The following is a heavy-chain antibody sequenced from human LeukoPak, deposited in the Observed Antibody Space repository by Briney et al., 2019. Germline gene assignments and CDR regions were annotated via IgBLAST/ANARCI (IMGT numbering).Heavy chain of an antibody. D-gene: IGHD4-17*01. CDR2: VKSITDGGTT. CDR3: ATEFAVTSPKYYFDF. J-gene: IGHJ4*02. CDR1: GFTFSNAW. V-gene: IGHV3-15*01. Sequence: GGSLRLSCAASGFTFSNAWMTWVRQAPGKGLEWVGRVKSITDGGTTDYAAPVKGKFSISRDDSKNTLFLQMNSLKTEETAVYFCATEFAVTSPKYYFDFWGQGTLVTVSS.